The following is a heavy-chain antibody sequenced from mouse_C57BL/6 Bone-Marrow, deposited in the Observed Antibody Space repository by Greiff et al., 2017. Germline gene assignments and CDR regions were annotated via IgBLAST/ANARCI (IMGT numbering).Heavy chain of an antibody. CDR1: GYTFTSYW. Sequence: VQLQQPGAELVKPGASVKLSCKASGYTFTSYWMNWVKQRPGQGLEWIGRIYPGSGSTNYNEKFKSKATLTVDKSSSTAYMQLSSLTSEDSAVYYCARGRYYYGPFDYWGQGTTLTVSS. CDR3: ARGRYYYGPFDY. D-gene: IGHD1-1*01. J-gene: IGHJ2*01. CDR2: IYPGSGST. V-gene: IGHV1-64*01.